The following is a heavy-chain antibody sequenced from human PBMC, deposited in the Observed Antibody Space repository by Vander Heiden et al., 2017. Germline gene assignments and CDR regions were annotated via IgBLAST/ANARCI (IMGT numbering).Heavy chain of an antibody. CDR2: IYPGYSDT. Sequence: EVQLVQSGAEVKKPGESLKISCKGAGYSFTSYWIGWVRQMPGKGLEWMGIIYPGYSDTRYSPSFQGQVTISADKSISTAYLQWSSLKASDTAMYYCARRGRSPYYYDSSGRTDWGQGTLVTVSS. CDR3: ARRGRSPYYYDSSGRTD. J-gene: IGHJ4*02. D-gene: IGHD3-22*01. V-gene: IGHV5-51*01. CDR1: GYSFTSYW.